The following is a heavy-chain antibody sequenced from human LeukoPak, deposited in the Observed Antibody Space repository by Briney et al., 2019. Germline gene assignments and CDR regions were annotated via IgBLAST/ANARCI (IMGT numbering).Heavy chain of an antibody. J-gene: IGHJ5*02. CDR2: IYYSGST. D-gene: IGHD2-2*01. CDR1: GGSISSYY. Sequence: KPSETLSLTCTVSGGSISSYYWSWIRQPPGKGLEWIGYIYYSGSTNYNPSLKSRVTISVDTSKNQFSLKLSSVTAADTAVYYCAARSTSRPYWFDPWGQGTLVTVSS. CDR3: AARSTSRPYWFDP. V-gene: IGHV4-59*01.